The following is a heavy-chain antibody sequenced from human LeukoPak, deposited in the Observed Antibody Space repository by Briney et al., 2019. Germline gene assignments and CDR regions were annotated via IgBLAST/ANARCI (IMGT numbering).Heavy chain of an antibody. D-gene: IGHD6-19*01. CDR1: GFTFSSYG. V-gene: IGHV3-33*08. CDR2: IWYGGNNK. CDR3: ARAVAGTHWFDP. Sequence: GRSLRLSCAASGFTFSSYGMHWVRQAPGKGLEWVAIIWYGGNNKYYADSVKGRFTMSRESAKNSLYLQMNNLRAGDTAVYYCARAVAGTHWFDPWGQGTLVTVSS. J-gene: IGHJ5*02.